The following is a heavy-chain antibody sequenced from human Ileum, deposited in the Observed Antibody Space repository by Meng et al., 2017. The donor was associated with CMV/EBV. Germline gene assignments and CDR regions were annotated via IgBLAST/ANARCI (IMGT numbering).Heavy chain of an antibody. V-gene: IGHV4-4*07. J-gene: IGHJ5*02. Sequence: HLQVVGPGLGKPAAAVSLNCCVSGVCNCNYYCSWIRQPAGKGLEWIGRIYSNGNNNYNPSLEGRVTMSVDTSKNHFSLKLNSVTAADTAVYYCARGTKYGSGNWFDPWGQGTLVTVSS. D-gene: IGHD3-10*01. CDR1: GVCNCNYY. CDR3: ARGTKYGSGNWFDP. CDR2: IYSNGNN.